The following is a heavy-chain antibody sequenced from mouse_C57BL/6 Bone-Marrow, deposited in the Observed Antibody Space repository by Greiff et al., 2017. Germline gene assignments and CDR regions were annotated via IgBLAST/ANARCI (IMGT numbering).Heavy chain of an antibody. D-gene: IGHD4-1*01. CDR3: ATPNWDEAMDY. Sequence: VKLQQPGAELVQPGASVKLSCKASGYTFTSYWMQWVKQRPGQGLEWIGEIDPSDSYTNYNQKFKGKATLTVDTSSSTAYMQLSSLTSEDSAVYYCATPNWDEAMDYWGQGTSVPVSS. J-gene: IGHJ4*01. V-gene: IGHV1-50*01. CDR1: GYTFTSYW. CDR2: IDPSDSYT.